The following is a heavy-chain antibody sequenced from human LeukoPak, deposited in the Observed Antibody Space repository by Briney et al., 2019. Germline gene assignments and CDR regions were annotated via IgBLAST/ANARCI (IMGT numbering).Heavy chain of an antibody. Sequence: SETLSLTCTVSGGSITNWYWSWIRQPPGNGLEWIGYIHYSGSTRYNPSLQSRLTISVDTSKNQFSLKLSSVTAADTAVYYCASGGGSYKRFYYYYYYMDVWGKGTTVTVSS. CDR2: IHYSGST. CDR1: GGSITNWY. J-gene: IGHJ6*03. CDR3: ASGGGSYKRFYYYYYYMDV. D-gene: IGHD1-26*01. V-gene: IGHV4-59*01.